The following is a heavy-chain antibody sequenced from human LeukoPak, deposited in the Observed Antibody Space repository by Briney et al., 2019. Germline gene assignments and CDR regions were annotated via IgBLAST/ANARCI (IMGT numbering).Heavy chain of an antibody. CDR2: VYYSGST. Sequence: PSETLSLTCTVSGGSISSSSYYWGWIRQPPGKGLEWIGTVYYSGSTYYNPSLKSRVTISVDTSKNQFSLKLSSVTAADTAVYYCARQWGVQWLTTEYFQHWGQGTLVTVSS. D-gene: IGHD6-19*01. CDR1: GGSISSSSYY. CDR3: ARQWGVQWLTTEYFQH. J-gene: IGHJ1*01. V-gene: IGHV4-39*01.